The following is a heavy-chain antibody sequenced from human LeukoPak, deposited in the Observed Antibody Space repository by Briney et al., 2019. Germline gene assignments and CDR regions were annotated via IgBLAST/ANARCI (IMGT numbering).Heavy chain of an antibody. CDR3: ARFLRYCSSTSCYCYFDY. V-gene: IGHV4-34*01. J-gene: IGHJ4*02. CDR1: GGSFSGYY. D-gene: IGHD2-2*01. CDR2: INHSGST. Sequence: SETLSLTCAVYGGSFSGYYWSWIRQPPGKGLEWIGEINHSGSTNYNPSLKSRVTISVDTSKNQFSLKPSSVTAADTAVYYCARFLRYCSSTSCYCYFDYWGQGTLVTVSS.